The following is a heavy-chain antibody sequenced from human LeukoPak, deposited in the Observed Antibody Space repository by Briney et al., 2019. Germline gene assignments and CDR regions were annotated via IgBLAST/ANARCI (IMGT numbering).Heavy chain of an antibody. D-gene: IGHD3-3*01. CDR3: ARGTLWSGYYFDY. Sequence: GGSLRLSCAASGFTFSSYWMSWVRQAPGKGLEWVANIKQDGSEKYYVDSVKGRFTISRDNAKNSLYLQMHSLRAEDTAVYYCARGTLWSGYYFDYWGQGTLVTVSS. J-gene: IGHJ4*02. CDR2: IKQDGSEK. CDR1: GFTFSSYW. V-gene: IGHV3-7*01.